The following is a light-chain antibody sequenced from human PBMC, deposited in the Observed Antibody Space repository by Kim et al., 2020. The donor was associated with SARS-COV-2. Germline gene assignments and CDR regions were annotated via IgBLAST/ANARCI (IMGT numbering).Light chain of an antibody. CDR1: QSVSNN. CDR2: GAS. J-gene: IGKJ1*01. CDR3: QQYNNWPPWT. V-gene: IGKV3-15*01. Sequence: SPGERATPPCRASQSVSNNLAWYQQKPGQAPRLLIYGASTRATGIPARFSGSGSGTEFTLTISSLQSEDFAVYYCQQYNNWPPWTFGQGTKVDIK.